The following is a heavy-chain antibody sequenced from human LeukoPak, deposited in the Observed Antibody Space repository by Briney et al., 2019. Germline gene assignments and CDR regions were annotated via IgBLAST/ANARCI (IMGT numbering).Heavy chain of an antibody. V-gene: IGHV3-33*01. D-gene: IGHD3-9*01. J-gene: IGHJ6*02. CDR3: ARAQGYDILTGAEYYYYYYGMDV. CDR2: IWYDGSNK. Sequence: QAGGSLRLSCAASGFTFSSYGMHWVRQAPGKGLEWVAVIWYDGSNKHYADSVKGRFTISRDNSKNTLYLQMNSLRAEDTAVYYCARAQGYDILTGAEYYYYYYGMDVWGQGTTVTVSS. CDR1: GFTFSSYG.